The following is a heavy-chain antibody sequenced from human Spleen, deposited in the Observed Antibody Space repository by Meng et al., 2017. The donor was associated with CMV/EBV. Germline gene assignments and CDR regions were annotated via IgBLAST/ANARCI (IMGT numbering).Heavy chain of an antibody. CDR3: ARPYGGYRFDY. CDR2: INSDGSST. D-gene: IGHD5-12*01. CDR1: GFTFSSYW. J-gene: IGHJ4*02. Sequence: GGSLRLSCAASGFTFSSYWMHWVRQAPGKGLVWVSRINSDGSSTSYADSVKGRFTISRDNAKNTLYLQMNSLRVEDTAVYYCARPYGGYRFDYWGQGILVTVSS. V-gene: IGHV3-74*01.